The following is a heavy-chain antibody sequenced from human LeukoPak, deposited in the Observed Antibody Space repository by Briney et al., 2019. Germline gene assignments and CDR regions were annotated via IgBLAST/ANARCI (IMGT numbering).Heavy chain of an antibody. D-gene: IGHD3-3*01. V-gene: IGHV3-9*01. Sequence: AGGSLRLCWGAAGFTFDDYAMRWGRQAGGKGVEWVSGITWDSENRDYADSVRRPFTISRDNAKNSLYLQMNSLRAEDTALYFCVAVPETDFWIGFYLDYWGQGTLVTVSS. CDR1: GFTFDDYA. CDR3: VAVPETDFWIGFYLDY. J-gene: IGHJ4*02. CDR2: ITWDSENR.